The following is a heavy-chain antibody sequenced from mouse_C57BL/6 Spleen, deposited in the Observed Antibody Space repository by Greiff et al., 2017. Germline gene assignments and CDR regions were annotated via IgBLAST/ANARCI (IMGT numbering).Heavy chain of an antibody. D-gene: IGHD1-1*01. CDR1: GYSITSGYY. J-gene: IGHJ3*01. V-gene: IGHV3-6*01. CDR2: ISYDGSN. Sequence: EVKVEESGPGLVKPSQSLSLTCSVTGYSITSGYYWNWIRQFPGNKLEWMGYISYDGSNNYNPSLKNRISITRDTSKNQFFLKLNSVTTEDTATYYCARGGTTVDPWFAYWGQGTLVTVSA. CDR3: ARGGTTVDPWFAY.